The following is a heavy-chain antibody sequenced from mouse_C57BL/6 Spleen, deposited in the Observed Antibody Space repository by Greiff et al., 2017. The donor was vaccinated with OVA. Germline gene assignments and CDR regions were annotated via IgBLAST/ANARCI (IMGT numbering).Heavy chain of an antibody. CDR2: IDPANGNT. D-gene: IGHD2-5*01. CDR1: GFNITNSD. J-gene: IGHJ2*01. V-gene: IGHV14-3*01. Sequence: EVQLQQSVAELVRPGASVKLSCTASGFNITNSDMHWVKQRPEQGLEWIGRIDPANGNTKYAPKFQVKAMITANTSSNTAYLQLISLTSEDTAIYCYAKWGSNYDWGQGTTLTVSS. CDR3: AKWGSNYD.